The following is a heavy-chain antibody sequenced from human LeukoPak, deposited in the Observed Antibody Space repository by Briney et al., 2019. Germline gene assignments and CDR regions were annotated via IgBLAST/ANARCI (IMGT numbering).Heavy chain of an antibody. J-gene: IGHJ3*02. CDR2: ISSSSRYI. Sequence: GGSLRLSCAACGFTLSSYSMNWVRQAPGEGLEWVSSISSSSRYIYYADSVKGRFTISRDNAKNSLYLQMNSLRAEDTAVYYCARVRGAFDIWGQGTMVTVSS. V-gene: IGHV3-21*01. CDR3: ARVRGAFDI. D-gene: IGHD5-24*01. CDR1: GFTLSSYS.